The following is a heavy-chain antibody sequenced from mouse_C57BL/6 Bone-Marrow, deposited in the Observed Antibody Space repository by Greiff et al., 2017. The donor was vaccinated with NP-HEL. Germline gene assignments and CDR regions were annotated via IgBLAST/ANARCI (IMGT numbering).Heavy chain of an antibody. J-gene: IGHJ1*03. CDR3: ARYQYYGSSHWYFDV. CDR2: IRNKANGYTT. V-gene: IGHV7-3*01. CDR1: GFTFTDYY. Sequence: EVQRVESGGGLVQPGGSLSLSCAASGFTFTDYYMSWVRQPPGKALEWLGFIRNKANGYTTEYSASVKGRFTISRDNSQSILYLQMNALRAEDSATYYCARYQYYGSSHWYFDVWGTGTTVTVSS. D-gene: IGHD1-1*01.